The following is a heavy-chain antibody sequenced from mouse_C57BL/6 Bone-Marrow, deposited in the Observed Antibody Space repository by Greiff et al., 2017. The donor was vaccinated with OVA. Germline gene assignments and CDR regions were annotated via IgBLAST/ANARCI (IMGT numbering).Heavy chain of an antibody. Sequence: VQLQQPGAELVMPGASVKLSCKASGYTFTSYWMHWVKQRPGQGLEWIGEIDPSDSYTNYNQKFKGKSTLTVDKSSSTAYMQLSSLTSEDSAVYYCARAAQVYAMDYWGQGTSVTVSS. CDR1: GYTFTSYW. V-gene: IGHV1-69*01. D-gene: IGHD3-2*02. CDR2: IDPSDSYT. CDR3: ARAAQVYAMDY. J-gene: IGHJ4*01.